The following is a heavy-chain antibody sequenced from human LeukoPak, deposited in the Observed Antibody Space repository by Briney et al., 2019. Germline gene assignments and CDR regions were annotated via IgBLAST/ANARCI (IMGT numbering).Heavy chain of an antibody. V-gene: IGHV4-30-2*01. J-gene: IGHJ4*02. D-gene: IGHD6-19*01. Sequence: SETLSLTCTVSGGSISSGGYYWSWIRQPPGKGLEWIGYIYHSGSTYYNPSLKSRVTISVDRSKNQFSLKLSSVTAADTAVYYCAGQSSSGWYYWGQGTLVTVSS. CDR2: IYHSGST. CDR1: GGSISSGGYY. CDR3: AGQSSSGWYY.